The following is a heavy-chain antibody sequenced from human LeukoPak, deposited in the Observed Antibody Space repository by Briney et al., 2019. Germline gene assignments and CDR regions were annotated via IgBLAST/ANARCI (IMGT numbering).Heavy chain of an antibody. D-gene: IGHD6-13*01. CDR3: ARDCPNPNIAAAGTVPVLDY. CDR1: GFTFSSYG. Sequence: GRSLRLSCAASGFTFSSYGMHWVRQAPGKGLEWVAVIWYDGSKKYYADSVKGRFTISRDNSKNTLYLQMNSLRAEDTAVYYCARDCPNPNIAAAGTVPVLDYWGQGTLVTVSS. J-gene: IGHJ4*02. CDR2: IWYDGSKK. V-gene: IGHV3-33*08.